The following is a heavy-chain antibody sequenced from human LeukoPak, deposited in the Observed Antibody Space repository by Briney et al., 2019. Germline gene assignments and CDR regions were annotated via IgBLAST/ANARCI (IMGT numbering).Heavy chain of an antibody. V-gene: IGHV3-48*04. CDR3: ARPGYCSGGSCAGVYWG. J-gene: IGHJ4*02. D-gene: IGHD2-15*01. CDR2: ISSSSSTI. Sequence: PGGSLRLSCAASGFTVSSNYMNWVRQAPGKGLEWVSYISSSSSTIYYADSVKGRFTISRDNAKNSLYLQMNSLRAEDTAVYYCARPGYCSGGSCAGVYWGWGQGTLVTVSS. CDR1: GFTVSSNY.